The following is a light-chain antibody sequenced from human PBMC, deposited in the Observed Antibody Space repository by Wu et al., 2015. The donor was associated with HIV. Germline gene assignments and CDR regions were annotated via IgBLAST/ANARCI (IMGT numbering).Light chain of an antibody. CDR2: QSS. CDR1: DSISTL. J-gene: IGKJ1*01. CDR3: QQYNNYPWT. Sequence: DILMTQSPSTLSASVGDKITITCRASDSISTLLAWYQQKPGKAPKLLIYQSSSLENGISSRFSGSGSGTEFILTINSLQPDDFATYYCQQYNNYPWTFGRGPRLTSN. V-gene: IGKV1-5*03.